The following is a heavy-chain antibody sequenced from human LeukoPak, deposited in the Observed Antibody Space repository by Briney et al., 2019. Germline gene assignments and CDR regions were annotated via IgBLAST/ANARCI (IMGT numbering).Heavy chain of an antibody. V-gene: IGHV3-23*01. J-gene: IGHJ4*02. CDR3: ARPGYSSGWYEGDY. Sequence: GGSLRLSCAASGFTLSNHWMSWVRQAPGKGLEWVSAISGSGGSTYYADSVKGRFTISRDNSKNTLYLQMNSLRAEDTAVYYCARPGYSSGWYEGDYWGQGTLVTVSS. CDR2: ISGSGGST. D-gene: IGHD6-19*01. CDR1: GFTLSNHW.